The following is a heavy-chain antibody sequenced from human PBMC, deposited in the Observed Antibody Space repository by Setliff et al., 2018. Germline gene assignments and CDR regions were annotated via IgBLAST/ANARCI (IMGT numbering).Heavy chain of an antibody. D-gene: IGHD2-15*01. J-gene: IGHJ4*02. CDR3: ARRHCSGGSCYSLNYFDY. Sequence: SETLSLTCAVSDYSISSGYYWGWIRQPPGKGLEWIGSVYHSGSTYYNPSLKSRVTISVDTSKKQFSLKLSSVTAADTAVYYCARRHCSGGSCYSLNYFDYWGQGTLVTVSS. CDR2: VYHSGST. V-gene: IGHV4-38-2*01. CDR1: DYSISSGYY.